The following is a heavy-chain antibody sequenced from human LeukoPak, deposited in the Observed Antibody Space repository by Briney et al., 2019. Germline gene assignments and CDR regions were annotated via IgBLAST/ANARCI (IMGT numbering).Heavy chain of an antibody. J-gene: IGHJ4*02. V-gene: IGHV2-70*11. D-gene: IGHD3-22*01. CDR2: IDWDDDK. CDR3: ARLPQYYYDSSDEGN. Sequence: SGPALVKPTQTLTLTCTFSGFSLTTRGMCVSWIRQPPGKALEWLARIDWDDDKYYTTSLKTRLTISKHTSNNQVVLTMTNMDPVDTATYYCARLPQYYYDSSDEGNWGQGTLVTVSS. CDR1: GFSLTTRGMC.